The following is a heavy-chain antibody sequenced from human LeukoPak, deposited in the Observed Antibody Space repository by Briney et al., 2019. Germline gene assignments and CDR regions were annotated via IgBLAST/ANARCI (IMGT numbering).Heavy chain of an antibody. Sequence: GASVKVSCKASGYTFTSYDINWVRQATGQGLEWMGWMNPNSGNTGYAQKFQGRVTMTRNTSISTAYMELSSLRSEDTAVYYCARGGVSIIVVVVAATRVFAFDIWGQGTMVTVSS. V-gene: IGHV1-8*01. D-gene: IGHD2-15*01. CDR1: GYTFTSYD. CDR2: MNPNSGNT. CDR3: ARGGVSIIVVVVAATRVFAFDI. J-gene: IGHJ3*02.